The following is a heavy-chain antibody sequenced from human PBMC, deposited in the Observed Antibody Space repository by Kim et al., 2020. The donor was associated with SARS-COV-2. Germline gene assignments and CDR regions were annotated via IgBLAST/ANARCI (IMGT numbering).Heavy chain of an antibody. J-gene: IGHJ4*02. D-gene: IGHD4-17*01. CDR1: GFTFSDYY. CDR3: ARDDYGDYVQGGIDY. V-gene: IGHV3-11*05. CDR2: ISSSSSYT. Sequence: GGSLRLSCAASGFTFSDYYMSWIRQAPGKGLEWVSYISSSSSYTNYADSVKGRFTISRDNAKNSLYLQMNSLRAEDTAVYYCARDDYGDYVQGGIDYWGQGTLVTVSS.